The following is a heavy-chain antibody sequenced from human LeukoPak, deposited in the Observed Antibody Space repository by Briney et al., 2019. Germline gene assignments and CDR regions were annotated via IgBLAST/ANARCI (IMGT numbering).Heavy chain of an antibody. CDR2: IKTDGSEK. CDR3: VSFYETY. D-gene: IGHD2-2*01. J-gene: IGHJ4*02. CDR1: GFTFSSYW. V-gene: IGHV3-7*01. Sequence: GGSLRLSCEASGFTFSSYWMSWVRQAPGKGLEWVANIKTDGSEKYYVDSVKGRFTISRDNAKNSLYLQMSNLRAEDTAVYYCVSFYETYWGRGTLVTVSS.